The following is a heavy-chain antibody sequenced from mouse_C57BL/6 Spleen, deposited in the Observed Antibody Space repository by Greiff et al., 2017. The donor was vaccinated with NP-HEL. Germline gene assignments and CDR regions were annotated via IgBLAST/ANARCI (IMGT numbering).Heavy chain of an antibody. CDR3: ARSRYGSSYGGYFDV. CDR2: IHPNSGST. CDR1: GYTFTSYW. V-gene: IGHV1-64*01. J-gene: IGHJ1*03. D-gene: IGHD1-1*01. Sequence: QVQLQQPGAELVKPGASVKLSCKASGYTFTSYWMHWVKQRPGQGLEWIGMIHPNSGSTNYNEKFKSKATLTVDKSSSTAYMQLSSLTSEDSAVYYCARSRYGSSYGGYFDVWGTGTTVTVSS.